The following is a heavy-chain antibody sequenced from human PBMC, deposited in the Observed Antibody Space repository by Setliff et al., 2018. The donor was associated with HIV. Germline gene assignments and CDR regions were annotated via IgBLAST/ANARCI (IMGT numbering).Heavy chain of an antibody. V-gene: IGHV1-69*05. CDR1: GGTFSTYV. CDR2: IITIFGKV. D-gene: IGHD6-19*01. Sequence: ASVKVSCKTSGGTFSTYVISWVRQAPGQGLEWMGGIITIFGKVEYAQRFQGRVTMTRNTSISTAYMELSSLRSEDTAMYYCARVLRGSSGWYGYYYMDVWGKGTTVTVSS. CDR3: ARVLRGSSGWYGYYYMDV. J-gene: IGHJ6*03.